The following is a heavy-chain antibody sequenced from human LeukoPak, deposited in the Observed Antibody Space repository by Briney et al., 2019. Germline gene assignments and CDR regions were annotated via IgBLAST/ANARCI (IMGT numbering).Heavy chain of an antibody. CDR2: ISYDGSNK. Sequence: EGSLRLSCAASGFTFSSYAMHWVRQAPGKGLEWVAVISYDGSNKYYADSVKGRFTISRDNSKNTLYLQMNSLRAEDTAVYYCAREWGTGFDPWGQGTLVTVSS. D-gene: IGHD1-1*01. CDR3: AREWGTGFDP. J-gene: IGHJ5*02. CDR1: GFTFSSYA. V-gene: IGHV3-30-3*01.